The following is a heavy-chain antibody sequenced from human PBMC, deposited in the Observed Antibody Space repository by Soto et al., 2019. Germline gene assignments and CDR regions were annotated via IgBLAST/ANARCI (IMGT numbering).Heavy chain of an antibody. V-gene: IGHV1-18*01. D-gene: IGHD3-3*02. CDR3: ARVDFILGGDYGMDV. Sequence: VASVKVSCKASGYTFTSYGISWVRQAPGQGLEWMGWISAYNGNTNYAQKLQGRVTMTTDTSTSTAYMELRSLRSDDTAVYYCARVDFILGGDYGMDVWGQGTTVTVSS. CDR2: ISAYNGNT. CDR1: GYTFTSYG. J-gene: IGHJ6*02.